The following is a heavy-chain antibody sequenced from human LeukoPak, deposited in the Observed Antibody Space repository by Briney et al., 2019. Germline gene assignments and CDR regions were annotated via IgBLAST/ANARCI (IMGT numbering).Heavy chain of an antibody. J-gene: IGHJ4*02. CDR2: MNPNSGNT. V-gene: IGHV1-8*01. D-gene: IGHD1-26*01. CDR3: ARSSVGARRRIDY. Sequence: VSEKVSCKASGYTFTSYDINWVRQATGQGLEWMGWMNPNSGNTGYAQKFQGRVTMTRSASINTAYMELSSLTSDDTAVYYCARSSVGARRRIDYWGQGTRVTVSS. CDR1: GYTFTSYD.